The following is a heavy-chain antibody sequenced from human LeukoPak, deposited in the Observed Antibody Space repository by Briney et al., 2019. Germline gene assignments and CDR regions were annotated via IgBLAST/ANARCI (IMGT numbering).Heavy chain of an antibody. D-gene: IGHD3-16*01. V-gene: IGHV3-21*01. CDR1: GFTFSSYS. CDR3: ARDWGILYYYYYGMDV. Sequence: GGSLRLSCAASGFTFSSYSMSWVRQAPGKGLEWVSSISSSSSYIYYADSVKGRFTISRDNAKNSLYLQMNSLRAEDTAVYYCARDWGILYYYYYGMDVWGQGTTVTVSS. CDR2: ISSSSSYI. J-gene: IGHJ6*02.